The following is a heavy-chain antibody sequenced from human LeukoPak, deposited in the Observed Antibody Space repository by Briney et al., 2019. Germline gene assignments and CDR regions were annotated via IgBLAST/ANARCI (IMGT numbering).Heavy chain of an antibody. CDR1: GGSISSYY. D-gene: IGHD2-15*01. V-gene: IGHV4-4*07. J-gene: IGHJ6*03. CDR2: MYTSGST. CDR3: AGDLVAAGYYYMDV. Sequence: KPSETLSLTCTVSGGSISSYYWSWIRQPAGKGLEWIGRMYTSGSTNYNPSLKGRVTMSVDTSKNQFSLKLSSVTAADTAVYYCAGDLVAAGYYYMDVWGKGTTVTVSS.